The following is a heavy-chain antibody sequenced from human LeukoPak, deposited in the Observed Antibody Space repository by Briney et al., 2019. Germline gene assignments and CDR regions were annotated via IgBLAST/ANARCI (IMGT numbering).Heavy chain of an antibody. CDR1: GYTFISYA. CDR3: ARNYGSGEFDY. J-gene: IGHJ4*02. D-gene: IGHD3-10*01. CDR2: INVGNGNT. Sequence: ASVKVSCTASGYTFISYAIHWVRQAPGQRLEWMGWINVGNGNTKYSQEFQGRVTVTRDTSASTAYMELSSLRSEDMAVYYCARNYGSGEFDYWGQGTLVTVSS. V-gene: IGHV1-3*03.